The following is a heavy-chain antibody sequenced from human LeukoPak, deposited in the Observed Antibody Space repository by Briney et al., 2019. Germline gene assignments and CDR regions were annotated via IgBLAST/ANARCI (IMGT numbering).Heavy chain of an antibody. V-gene: IGHV3-21*01. CDR3: ARDRTAATEDY. CDR1: GFTFNSYT. J-gene: IGHJ4*02. Sequence: GGSLRLSCAASGFTFNSYTMIWVRQTPGKGLEWVSSININGNYIYYADSVKGRFTISRDNDKNSLYLQMNSLRAEDTAVYYCARDRTAATEDYWGQGTLVTVSS. CDR2: ININGNYI. D-gene: IGHD6-13*01.